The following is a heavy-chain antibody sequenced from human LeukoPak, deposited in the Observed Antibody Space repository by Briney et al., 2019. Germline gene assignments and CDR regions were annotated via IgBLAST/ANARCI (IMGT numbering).Heavy chain of an antibody. CDR1: GFTFSSYS. J-gene: IGHJ4*02. Sequence: GGSLRLSCAASGFTFSSYSMNWVRQAPGKGLERVGRIKSKTDGGTTDYAAPVKGRFTISRDDSKNTLYLQTNSLKTEDTAVYYCSTTYYYDSSEGYWGQGTLVTVSP. D-gene: IGHD3-22*01. CDR2: IKSKTDGGTT. CDR3: STTYYYDSSEGY. V-gene: IGHV3-15*07.